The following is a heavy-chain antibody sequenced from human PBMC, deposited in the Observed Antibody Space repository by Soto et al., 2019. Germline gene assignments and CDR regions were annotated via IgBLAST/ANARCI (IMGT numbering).Heavy chain of an antibody. CDR2: IYTSGST. J-gene: IGHJ6*02. D-gene: IGHD3-3*01. CDR1: GGSISSYY. CDR3: AKDRPVRFLEWLPPGYGMDV. V-gene: IGHV4-4*07. Sequence: SETLSLTCTVSGGSISSYYWIWIRQPAGKGLEWIGRIYTSGSTNYNPSLKSRVTMSVDTSKNQFSLKLSSVTAADTAVYYCAKDRPVRFLEWLPPGYGMDVWGQGTTVTVSS.